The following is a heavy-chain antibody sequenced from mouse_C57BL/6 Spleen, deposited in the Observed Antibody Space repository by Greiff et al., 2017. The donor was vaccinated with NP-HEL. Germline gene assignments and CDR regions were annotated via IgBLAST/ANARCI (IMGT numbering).Heavy chain of an antibody. Sequence: EVQLQQSGAELVRPGASVKLSCTASGFNIKDDYMHWVKQRPEQGLEWIGWIDPENGDTEYASKFQGKATIPADTSSNTAYLQLSSLTSEDTAVYYGTTCDDGYYVWFAYWGQGTLVTVSA. CDR1: GFNIKDDY. J-gene: IGHJ3*01. CDR2: IDPENGDT. D-gene: IGHD2-3*01. V-gene: IGHV14-4*01. CDR3: TTCDDGYYVWFAY.